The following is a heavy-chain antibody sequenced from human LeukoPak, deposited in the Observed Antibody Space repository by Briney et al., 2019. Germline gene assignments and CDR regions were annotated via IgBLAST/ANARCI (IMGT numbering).Heavy chain of an antibody. J-gene: IGHJ3*01. V-gene: IGHV4-38-2*02. CDR1: NYSISSGYY. CDR3: AGTYSLYDPFDV. D-gene: IGHD6-13*01. CDR2: IYHSGNT. Sequence: SETLSLTCTVSNYSISSGYYWAWIRHPPGKGREWIGNIYHSGNTYYNPSLKSRVRLSVDTSENQFSLKLSSVTAADTAVYYCAGTYSLYDPFDVWGQGTMVTVSS.